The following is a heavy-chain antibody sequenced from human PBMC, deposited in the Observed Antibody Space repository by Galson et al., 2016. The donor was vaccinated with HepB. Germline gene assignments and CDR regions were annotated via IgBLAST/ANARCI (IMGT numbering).Heavy chain of an antibody. D-gene: IGHD3-3*01. V-gene: IGHV3-21*01. CDR1: GFTFSTYR. Sequence: SLRLSCAASGFTFSTYRMNWVRQAPGKGLEWLSSISSSSSDIFYAESLKGRFTISRDNGKNSLYLQMNGLRAEDTAVYYCARDLEGSLDHWGQGTLVTVSS. J-gene: IGHJ4*02. CDR3: ARDLEGSLDH. CDR2: ISSSSSDI.